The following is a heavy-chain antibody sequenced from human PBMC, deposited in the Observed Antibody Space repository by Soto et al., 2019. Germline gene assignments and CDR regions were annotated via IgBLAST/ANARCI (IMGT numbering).Heavy chain of an antibody. CDR1: GFSLSTSGVG. V-gene: IGHV2-5*02. D-gene: IGHD3-9*01. CDR3: AHRLLLYDILTGYYRLNYFDY. Sequence: QITLKESGPTLVKPTQTLTLTCTFSGFSLSTSGVGVGWIRQPPGKALEWLALIYWDDDKRYSPSLKSRLTITKDTSKSQVVLTMTNMDPVDTATYYCAHRLLLYDILTGYYRLNYFDYWGQGTLVTVSS. J-gene: IGHJ4*02. CDR2: IYWDDDK.